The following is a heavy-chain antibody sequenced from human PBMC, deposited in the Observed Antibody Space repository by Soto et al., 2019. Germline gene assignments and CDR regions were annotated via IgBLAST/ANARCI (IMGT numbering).Heavy chain of an antibody. CDR3: ARDVTVTTYGPDY. CDR1: GFTFSSYG. Sequence: GGSLRLSCAASGFTFSSYGMHWVRQAPGKGLEWVAVIWYDGSNKYYADSVKGRFTISRDNSKNTLYLQMNSLRAEDTAVYYCARDVTVTTYGPDYWGQGTLVTVSS. J-gene: IGHJ4*02. D-gene: IGHD4-17*01. V-gene: IGHV3-33*01. CDR2: IWYDGSNK.